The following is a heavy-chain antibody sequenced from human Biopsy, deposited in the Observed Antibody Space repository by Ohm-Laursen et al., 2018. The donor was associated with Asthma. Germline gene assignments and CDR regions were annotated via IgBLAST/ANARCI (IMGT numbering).Heavy chain of an antibody. CDR3: AKRRGYSDLADFDH. CDR2: VSYDGGVV. CDR1: RFTYE. Sequence: RSLRLSCAASRFTYEMHWVRQAPGKGLEWVAVVSYDGGVVHYADSMKGRFTISRDNAKSTLYLQMNRLRTDDTAVYFCAKRRGYSDLADFDHWGQGTLVTVSS. D-gene: IGHD3-3*01. J-gene: IGHJ4*02. V-gene: IGHV3-30*18.